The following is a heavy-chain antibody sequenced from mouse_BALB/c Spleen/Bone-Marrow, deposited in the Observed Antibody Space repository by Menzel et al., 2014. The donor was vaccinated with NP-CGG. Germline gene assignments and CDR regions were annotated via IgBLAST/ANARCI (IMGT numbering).Heavy chain of an antibody. V-gene: IGHV1S81*02. CDR2: INPRYGAT. D-gene: IGHD3-1*01. Sequence: VQLGESGAELVKPGASVRFSCKASGYTFTSYYLYWVKQRPGHGLEWIGEINPRYGATNFNEKFKTKATLTVDKSSSTAYIQLSSLTSEDSAVYYCTRGALGPFVYWGQGTLVTVSA. J-gene: IGHJ3*01. CDR1: GYTFTSYY. CDR3: TRGALGPFVY.